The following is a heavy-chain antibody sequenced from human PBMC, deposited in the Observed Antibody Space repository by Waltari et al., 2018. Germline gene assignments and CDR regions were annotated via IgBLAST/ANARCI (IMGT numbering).Heavy chain of an antibody. V-gene: IGHV4-59*01. CDR1: GASIRTYY. J-gene: IGHJ4*02. CDR3: ARGVDPDY. D-gene: IGHD5-12*01. Sequence: QVQLQESGPGLVKPSETLSLTCTVSGASIRTYYWSWIRQPPGKGLEWIGYIYFSGSTKYNPSLKSRATISLDTSTHQFSLKVRSLSAADTAIYYCARGVDPDYWGQGTLVTVSS. CDR2: IYFSGST.